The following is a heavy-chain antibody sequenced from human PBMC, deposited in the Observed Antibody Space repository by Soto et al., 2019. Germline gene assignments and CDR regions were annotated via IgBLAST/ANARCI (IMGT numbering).Heavy chain of an antibody. D-gene: IGHD5-18*01. V-gene: IGHV4-59*08. Sequence: SETLSLTWTVSGGSISSYYWSWIRQPPGKGLEWIGYIYYSGSTNYNPSLKSRVTISVDTSKNQFSLKLSSVTAADTAVYYCARARSYVMYGYPEYFQHWGQGTLVTVSS. CDR2: IYYSGST. CDR1: GGSISSYY. CDR3: ARARSYVMYGYPEYFQH. J-gene: IGHJ1*01.